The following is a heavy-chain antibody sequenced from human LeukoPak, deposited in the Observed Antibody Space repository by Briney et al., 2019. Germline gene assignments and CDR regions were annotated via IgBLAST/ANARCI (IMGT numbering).Heavy chain of an antibody. CDR1: GFTFSSYS. J-gene: IGHJ4*02. V-gene: IGHV3-21*01. Sequence: GGSLRLSCAASGFTFSSYSMNWVRQAPGKGLEWVSSMSSSSSYIYYADSVKGRFTISRDNAKSSLYLQMNSLRAEDTAVYYCARDPCWGKGSCYYFDYWGQGTLVTVSS. D-gene: IGHD2-15*01. CDR3: ARDPCWGKGSCYYFDY. CDR2: MSSSSSYI.